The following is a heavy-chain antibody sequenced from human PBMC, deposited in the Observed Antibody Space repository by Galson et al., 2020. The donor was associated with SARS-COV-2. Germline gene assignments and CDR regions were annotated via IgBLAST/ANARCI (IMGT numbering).Heavy chain of an antibody. CDR1: SGSINSFY. V-gene: IGHV4-4*09. D-gene: IGHD3-16*02. CDR3: AGGRGVGDPYDDVWGSYRPPFDY. J-gene: IGHJ4*02. Sequence: ASETLSLTCTVSSGSINSFYWSWIRPAPGKGLEWIGYIYHSGRTNYNPSLKGRVTISAAKSTNQFSLNLNSVTAADTAVYFCAGGRGVGDPYDDVWGSYRPPFDYWGQGTLVTVSS. CDR2: IYHSGRT.